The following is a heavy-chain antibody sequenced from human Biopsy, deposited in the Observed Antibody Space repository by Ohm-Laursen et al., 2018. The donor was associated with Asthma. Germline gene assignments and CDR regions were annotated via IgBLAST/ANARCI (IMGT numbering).Heavy chain of an antibody. D-gene: IGHD5-12*01. J-gene: IGHJ6*02. Sequence: ASVKVSCKASGYTFTGYYMHWVRQARGQGLEWMGWINPNNGGTHYAQKFQGRVTLTRDTSSSTAFMELSRLRSDDTAVYYCARGYSGSDRIVYYYSGLEVWGQGTTVTVSS. V-gene: IGHV1-2*02. CDR2: INPNNGGT. CDR1: GYTFTGYY. CDR3: ARGYSGSDRIVYYYSGLEV.